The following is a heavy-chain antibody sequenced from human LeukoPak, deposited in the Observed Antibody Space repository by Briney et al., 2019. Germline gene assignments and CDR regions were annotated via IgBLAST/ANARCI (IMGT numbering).Heavy chain of an antibody. D-gene: IGHD6-13*01. V-gene: IGHV1-18*04. J-gene: IGHJ4*02. CDR2: ISAYNGDT. CDR3: ARDHSSSCQLLDY. Sequence: ASVKVSCKASGYTFTSYYMHWVRQAPRQGLEWMGWISAYNGDTMYAQKFQGRIAMTTDTSTSTANMELRSLRSDDTAVYYCARDHSSSCQLLDYWGQGTLVTISS. CDR1: GYTFTSYY.